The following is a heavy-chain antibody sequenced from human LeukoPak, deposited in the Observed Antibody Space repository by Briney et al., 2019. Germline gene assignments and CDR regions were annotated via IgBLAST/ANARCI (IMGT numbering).Heavy chain of an antibody. CDR2: INHSGST. Sequence: SETLSLTCAVYGGSFSGYYWSWIRQPPGKGLEWIGEINHSGSTNYNPSLKSRVTISVDTSKNQFSLKLSSVTAADTAVYYCARGGFDYWGQGTLVTVSS. V-gene: IGHV4-34*01. J-gene: IGHJ4*02. CDR3: ARGGFDY. CDR1: GGSFSGYY.